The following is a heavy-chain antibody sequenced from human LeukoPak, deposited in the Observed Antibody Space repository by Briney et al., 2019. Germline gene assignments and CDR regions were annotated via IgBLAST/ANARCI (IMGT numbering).Heavy chain of an antibody. CDR1: GGSFSGYY. Sequence: TASETLSLTCAVYGGSFSGYYWSWIRQPPGKGLEWIGEINHSGSTNYNPSLKSRVTISVDTSKNQFSLKLSSVTAADTAVYYCARGLGGVGGQGTLVTVSS. CDR3: ARGLGGV. J-gene: IGHJ4*02. V-gene: IGHV4-34*01. CDR2: INHSGST.